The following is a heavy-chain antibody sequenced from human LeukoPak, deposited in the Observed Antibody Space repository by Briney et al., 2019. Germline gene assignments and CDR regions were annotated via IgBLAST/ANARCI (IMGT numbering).Heavy chain of an antibody. D-gene: IGHD6-13*01. CDR2: INHSGST. CDR1: GGSFSGYY. V-gene: IGHV4-34*01. J-gene: IGHJ5*02. CDR3: ARGCIAEAGTRSVDWFDP. Sequence: SETLSLTCAVYGGSFSGYYWSWIRQPPGKGLEWIGEINHSGSTNYNPSLKSRVTISVDTSKNQFSLKLSSVTAADTAVYYCARGCIAEAGTRSVDWFDPWGQGTLVTVSS.